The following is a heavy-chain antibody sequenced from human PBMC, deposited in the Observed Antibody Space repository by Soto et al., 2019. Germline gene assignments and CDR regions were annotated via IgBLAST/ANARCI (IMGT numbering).Heavy chain of an antibody. Sequence: SVKVSCKASVGTFGSYAISWVRQAPGQGLEWMGGIIPIPGTANYAQKFQGRVTIAADESTGTAYMELSSLRSEDTAVYYCARSQGSSTSLEIYYYYYYGMDVWGQGTTVTVSS. D-gene: IGHD2-2*01. CDR2: IIPIPGTA. V-gene: IGHV1-69*13. CDR3: ARSQGSSTSLEIYYYYYYGMDV. CDR1: VGTFGSYA. J-gene: IGHJ6*02.